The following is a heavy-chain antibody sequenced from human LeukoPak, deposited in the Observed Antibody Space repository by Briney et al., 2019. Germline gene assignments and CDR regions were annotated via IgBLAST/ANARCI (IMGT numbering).Heavy chain of an antibody. Sequence: GESLKISCKGSGYSFTSYWIGWVRQMPGKGLEWMGIIYPGDSDTRYSPSFQGQVTISADKSISTAYLQWSSLKASDTAMYYCARQRYYGSGEKDFDYWGQGTLVTVSS. J-gene: IGHJ4*02. V-gene: IGHV5-51*01. CDR1: GYSFTSYW. D-gene: IGHD3-10*01. CDR2: IYPGDSDT. CDR3: ARQRYYGSGEKDFDY.